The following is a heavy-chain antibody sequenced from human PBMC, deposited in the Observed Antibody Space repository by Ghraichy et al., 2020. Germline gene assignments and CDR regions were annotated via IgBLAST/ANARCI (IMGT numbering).Heavy chain of an antibody. CDR1: GFSVSANF. D-gene: IGHD5-24*01. CDR3: ARRRRDGYNSPHDY. CDR2: IYNNNST. V-gene: IGHV3-53*01. J-gene: IGHJ4*02. Sequence: GGSLRLSCAASGFSVSANFMSWVRQAPGKGLEWVSTIYNNNSTYYADSVKGRFTFSRDNSKNTLYLQMNSLRVEDTAIYYCARRRRDGYNSPHDYWGQGSLVTVSS.